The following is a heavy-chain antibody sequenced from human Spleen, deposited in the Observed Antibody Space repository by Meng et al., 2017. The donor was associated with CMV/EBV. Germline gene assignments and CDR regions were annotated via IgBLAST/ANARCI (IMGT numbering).Heavy chain of an antibody. Sequence: SLSSSGVGVGWIRQPPGKALEWLALIYWNDDTRYSPSLKSRLTITKDISRNQVILTMTNAGPVDTATYYCANFMTYNSFWNDYRFFASWGQGTLVTVSS. CDR3: ANFMTYNSFWNDYRFFAS. D-gene: IGHD3-3*01. CDR2: IYWNDDT. V-gene: IGHV2-5*01. CDR1: SLSSSGVG. J-gene: IGHJ4*02.